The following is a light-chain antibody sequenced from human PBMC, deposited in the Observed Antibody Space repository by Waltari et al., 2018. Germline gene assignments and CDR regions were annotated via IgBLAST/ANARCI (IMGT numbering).Light chain of an antibody. CDR2: EGS. CDR3: CSYAGSSTWV. Sequence: QSALTQPASVSGSPGQSITISCTGPSSAVGSYNLVPGYQQHPGKAPKLMIYEGSKRPSGVSNRFSGSKSGNTASLTISGLQAEDEADYYCCSYAGSSTWVFGGGTKLTVL. CDR1: SSAVGSYNL. V-gene: IGLV2-23*01. J-gene: IGLJ3*02.